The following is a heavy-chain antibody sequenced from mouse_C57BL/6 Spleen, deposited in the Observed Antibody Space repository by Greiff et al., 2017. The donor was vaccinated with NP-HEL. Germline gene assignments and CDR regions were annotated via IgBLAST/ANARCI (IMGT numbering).Heavy chain of an antibody. V-gene: IGHV5-4*03. Sequence: EVKLMESGGGLVKPGGSLKLSCAASGFTFSSYAMSWVRQTPEKRLEWVATISDGGSYTYYPDNVKGRFTISRDNAKNNLYLQMSHLKSEDTAMYYCARRLRGLRTDAMDYWGQGTSVTVSS. CDR3: ARRLRGLRTDAMDY. CDR1: GFTFSSYA. CDR2: ISDGGSYT. J-gene: IGHJ4*01. D-gene: IGHD4-1*01.